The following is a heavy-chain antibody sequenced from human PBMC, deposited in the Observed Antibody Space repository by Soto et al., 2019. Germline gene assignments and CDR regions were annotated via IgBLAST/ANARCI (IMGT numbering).Heavy chain of an antibody. Sequence: PSETLSLTCTVSGGSISSYYWSWIRQPPGKGLEWIGYIYYSGSTNYNPSLKSRVTISVDTSKNQFSLKPSSVTAADTAVYYCARVSTVADYWGQGTLVTVSS. CDR1: GGSISSYY. V-gene: IGHV4-59*01. J-gene: IGHJ4*02. CDR2: IYYSGST. D-gene: IGHD4-17*01. CDR3: ARVSTVADY.